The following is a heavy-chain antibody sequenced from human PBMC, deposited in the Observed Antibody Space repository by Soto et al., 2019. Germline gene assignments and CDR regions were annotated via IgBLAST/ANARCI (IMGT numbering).Heavy chain of an antibody. CDR1: GFTFSGSA. V-gene: IGHV3-73*01. Sequence: GSLRLSCAASGFTFSGSAMHWVRQASGKGLEWVGRIRSKANSYATAYAASVKGRFTISRDDSKNTAYLQMNSLKTEDTAVYYCTRHSYYDSSGYYLVDYWGQGTLVTVSS. CDR3: TRHSYYDSSGYYLVDY. CDR2: IRSKANSYAT. J-gene: IGHJ4*02. D-gene: IGHD3-22*01.